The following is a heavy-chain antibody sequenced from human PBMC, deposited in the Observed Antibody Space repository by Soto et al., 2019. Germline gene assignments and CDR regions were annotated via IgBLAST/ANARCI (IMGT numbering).Heavy chain of an antibody. V-gene: IGHV4-59*01. CDR1: GGSISSYY. D-gene: IGHD5-18*01. Sequence: SATLSLTCTVSGGSISSYYWSWIRQSPGKGLEWIGYIYYSGSTNYNPSLESRVTMSVDTSKNQFSLKLSSVTAADTAVYYCARGAVQLWLYDYWGQGTLVTVS. J-gene: IGHJ4*02. CDR3: ARGAVQLWLYDY. CDR2: IYYSGST.